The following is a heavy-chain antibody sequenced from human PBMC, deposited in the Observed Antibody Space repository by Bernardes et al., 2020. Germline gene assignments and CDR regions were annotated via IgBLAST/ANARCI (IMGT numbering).Heavy chain of an antibody. Sequence: SVKVSCKASGGTFGSSAVSWVRQAPGQGLEWMGGIIPVFGTTDYAQKFQDRITITADTSTGTVYMGLSSLTSDDTAIYYCARDRIESEMPTSSVRFDPWGQGTLVTVSS. CDR1: GGTFGSSA. V-gene: IGHV1-69*06. CDR2: IIPVFGTT. CDR3: ARDRIESEMPTSSVRFDP. J-gene: IGHJ5*02. D-gene: IGHD2-2*01.